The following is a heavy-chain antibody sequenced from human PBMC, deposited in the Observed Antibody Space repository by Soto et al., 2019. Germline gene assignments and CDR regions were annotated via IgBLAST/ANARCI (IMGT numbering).Heavy chain of an antibody. CDR1: GGSFKSGSYS. V-gene: IGHV4-61*01. CDR2: VYHTGRT. J-gene: IGHJ4*02. CDR3: ARDFAYFDS. D-gene: IGHD3-3*01. Sequence: WETLSLTCTVSGGSFKSGSYSWSWIRQPPGKGLEWIGYVYHTGRTSYNPSLKSRVSISMDTSKNQFSLNLDSVTAAATAVYFCARDFAYFDSWGQGTLVTVSS.